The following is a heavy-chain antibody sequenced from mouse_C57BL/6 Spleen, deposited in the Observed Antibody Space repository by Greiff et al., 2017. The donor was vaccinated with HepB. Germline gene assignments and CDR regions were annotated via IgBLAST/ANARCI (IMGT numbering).Heavy chain of an antibody. D-gene: IGHD2-2*01. V-gene: IGHV1-7*01. Sequence: VQLQQSGAELAKPGASVKLSCKASGHTFTSYWMHWVKQRPGQGLEWIGYIYPSSGYTKYNQKFKDKATLTADKSSSTAYMQLSSLTYEDSAVYYCATSTMVTTGFAYWGQGTLVTVSA. CDR2: IYPSSGYT. CDR1: GHTFTSYW. CDR3: ATSTMVTTGFAY. J-gene: IGHJ3*01.